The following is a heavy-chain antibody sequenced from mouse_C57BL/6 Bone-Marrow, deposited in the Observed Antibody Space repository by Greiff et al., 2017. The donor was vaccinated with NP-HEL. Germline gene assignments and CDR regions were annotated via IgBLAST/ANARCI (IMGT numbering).Heavy chain of an antibody. Sequence: QVQLQQPGAELVRPGTSVKLSCKASGYTFTSYWMHWVKQRPGQGLEWIGVIDPSDSYTNYNQKFKGKATLTVATSSSTAYMQLSSLTSEDSAIYYCAKEGNYYGSSFGFAYWGQGTLVTVSA. V-gene: IGHV1-59*01. J-gene: IGHJ3*01. CDR1: GYTFTSYW. CDR2: IDPSDSYT. D-gene: IGHD1-1*01. CDR3: AKEGNYYGSSFGFAY.